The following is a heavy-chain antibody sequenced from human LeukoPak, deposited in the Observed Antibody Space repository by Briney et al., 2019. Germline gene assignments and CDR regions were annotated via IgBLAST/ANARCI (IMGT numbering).Heavy chain of an antibody. Sequence: SETLSLTCTVSGGSISSSSYYWGWIRQPPGKGLEWIGSIYYSGSTNYNPSLKSRVTISVDTSKNQFSLKLRSVTAADTAVYYCAREFLNQSVSDYWGQGTLVTVSS. D-gene: IGHD3-3*01. V-gene: IGHV4-39*07. CDR2: IYYSGST. J-gene: IGHJ4*02. CDR1: GGSISSSSYY. CDR3: AREFLNQSVSDY.